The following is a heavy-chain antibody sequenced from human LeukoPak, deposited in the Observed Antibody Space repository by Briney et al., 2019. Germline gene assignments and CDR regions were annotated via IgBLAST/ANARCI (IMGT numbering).Heavy chain of an antibody. D-gene: IGHD3-22*01. J-gene: IGHJ4*02. CDR3: ARRSNYYDSSGYNAIDY. V-gene: IGHV1-18*01. Sequence: ASVKVSCKASGYTFTSYDINWVRQAPGQGLEWMGWISAYNGNTNYAQKLQGRVTMTTDTSTSTAYMELRSLRSDDTAVYYCARRSNYYDSSGYNAIDYWGQGTLVTVSS. CDR2: ISAYNGNT. CDR1: GYTFTSYD.